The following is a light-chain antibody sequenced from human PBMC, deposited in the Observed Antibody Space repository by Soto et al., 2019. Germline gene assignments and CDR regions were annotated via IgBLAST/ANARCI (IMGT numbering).Light chain of an antibody. CDR3: HQYNNWPPWT. CDR2: GAS. J-gene: IGKJ1*01. V-gene: IGKV3-15*01. CDR1: QTVSITY. Sequence: AQSPGTLSLSPAESATLSCMASQTVSITYLTWYQQKPGQAPRLLIYGASTRATGIPARFSGSGSRTELTLTISSLQSEDYAVYYCHQYNNWPPWTFGQGTKVDI.